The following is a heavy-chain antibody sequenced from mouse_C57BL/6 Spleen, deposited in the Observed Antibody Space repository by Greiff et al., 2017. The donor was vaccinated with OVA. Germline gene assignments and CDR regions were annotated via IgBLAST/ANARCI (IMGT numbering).Heavy chain of an antibody. CDR3: ARRHYGSSYGFAY. D-gene: IGHD1-1*01. CDR1: GYTFTSYW. V-gene: IGHV1-53*01. Sequence: VQLQQPGTELVKPGASVKLSCKASGYTFTSYWMHWVKQRPGQGLEWIGNINPSNGGTNYNEKFKGKATLTVEKSSSTVYLELSRLTSDDSAVYYCARRHYGSSYGFAYWGQGTLVTVSA. J-gene: IGHJ3*01. CDR2: INPSNGGT.